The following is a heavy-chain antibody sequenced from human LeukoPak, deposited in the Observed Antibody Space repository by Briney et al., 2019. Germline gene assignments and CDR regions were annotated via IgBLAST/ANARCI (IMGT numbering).Heavy chain of an antibody. CDR3: ARWGGTLNAFDV. V-gene: IGHV4-59*08. J-gene: IGHJ3*01. Sequence: SSETLSLTCSVSDDSISSYYWNWIRQPPGKPLEWIGYTHYSGSTTYNPSLNSRVTTLVDTSKNQFSLKLSSVTAADTAVYYCARWGGTLNAFDVWGPGTLVTVSS. CDR2: THYSGST. CDR1: DDSISSYY. D-gene: IGHD3-10*01.